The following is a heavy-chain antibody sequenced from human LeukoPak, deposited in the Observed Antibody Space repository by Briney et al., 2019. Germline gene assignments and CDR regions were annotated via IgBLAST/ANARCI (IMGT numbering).Heavy chain of an antibody. CDR2: IYYSGST. CDR1: GGSISSSSYY. Sequence: SEALSLTCTVSGGSISSSSYYWGWIRQPPGKGLEWIGSIYYSGSTYYNPSLKSRVTISVDTSKNQFSLKLGSVTAADTAVYYCARHLFPNAPLFQHWGQGTLVTVSS. J-gene: IGHJ1*01. CDR3: ARHLFPNAPLFQH. V-gene: IGHV4-39*01. D-gene: IGHD3-3*01.